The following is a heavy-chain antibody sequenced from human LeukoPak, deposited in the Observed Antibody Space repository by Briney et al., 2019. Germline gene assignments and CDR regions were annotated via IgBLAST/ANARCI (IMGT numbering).Heavy chain of an antibody. Sequence: ASVKVSCEASGYTFTSYGISWVRQAPGQGLEWMGWISAYNGNTNYAQKLQGRVTMTTDTSTSTAYMELRSLRSDDTAVYYCARDLSGQWLDPRGSYNWFDPWGQGTLVTVSS. CDR3: ARDLSGQWLDPRGSYNWFDP. J-gene: IGHJ5*02. V-gene: IGHV1-18*04. CDR1: GYTFTSYG. CDR2: ISAYNGNT. D-gene: IGHD6-19*01.